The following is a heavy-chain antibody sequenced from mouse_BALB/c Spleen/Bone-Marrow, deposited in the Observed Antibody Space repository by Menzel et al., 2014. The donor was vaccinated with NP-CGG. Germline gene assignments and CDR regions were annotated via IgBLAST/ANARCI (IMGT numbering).Heavy chain of an antibody. D-gene: IGHD2-4*01. V-gene: IGHV1-7*01. Sequence: VQLQQPGAELAKPGASVKMSCKASGYTFTSYWMHWVKQRPGQGLEWIGYINPSTGYTEYNQKFKDKATLTAVKSSTTAYMQLRSLTSEDSAVYYCARDDYDAIAYWGQGTLVTVSA. CDR1: GYTFTSYW. CDR2: INPSTGYT. CDR3: ARDDYDAIAY. J-gene: IGHJ3*01.